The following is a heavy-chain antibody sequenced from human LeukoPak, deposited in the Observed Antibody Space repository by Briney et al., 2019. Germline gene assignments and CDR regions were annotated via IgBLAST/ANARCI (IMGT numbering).Heavy chain of an antibody. CDR2: IIPIFGTA. D-gene: IGHD2-15*01. J-gene: IGHJ3*02. CDR3: ARESDSRGYCSGGSCRPDAFDI. V-gene: IGHV1-69*05. CDR1: GGTFSSYA. Sequence: ASVKVSCKASGGTFSSYAISWVRQAHGQGLEWMGGIIPIFGTANYAQKFQGRVTITTDESTSTAYMELSSLRSEDTAVYYCARESDSRGYCSGGSCRPDAFDIWGQGTMVNVSS.